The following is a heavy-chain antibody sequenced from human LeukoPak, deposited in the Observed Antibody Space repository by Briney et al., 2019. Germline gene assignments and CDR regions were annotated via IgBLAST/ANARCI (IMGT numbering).Heavy chain of an antibody. CDR1: GFTFSSYT. D-gene: IGHD5-18*01. V-gene: IGHV3-21*04. J-gene: IGHJ4*02. Sequence: GGSLRLSCAASGFTFSSYTMSWVRQAPGKGLEWVSSISDSSTYIYYADSVKGRFTISRDNAKNSLFLHMNSLRAEDTAVYYCARAVDTAMVIFDYWGQGTLVTVSS. CDR2: ISDSSTYI. CDR3: ARAVDTAMVIFDY.